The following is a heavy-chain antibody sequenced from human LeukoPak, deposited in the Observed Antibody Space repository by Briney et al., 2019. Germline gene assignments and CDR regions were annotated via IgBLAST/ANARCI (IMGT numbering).Heavy chain of an antibody. Sequence: SETLSLTCTVSGGSISSSSYYWGWIRQPPGTGLEWIGSIYYSGSIYYNPSLKSRVTISVDTSKNQFSLKLSSVTAADTAVYYCARDHRIWFGDLGYWGQGTLVTVSS. D-gene: IGHD3-10*01. J-gene: IGHJ4*02. CDR2: IYYSGSI. CDR3: ARDHRIWFGDLGY. CDR1: GGSISSSSYY. V-gene: IGHV4-39*07.